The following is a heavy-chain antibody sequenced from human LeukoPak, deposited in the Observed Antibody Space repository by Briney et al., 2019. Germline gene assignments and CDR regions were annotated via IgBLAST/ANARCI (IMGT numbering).Heavy chain of an antibody. CDR1: GASITSCY. V-gene: IGHV4-4*07. CDR3: VRDGANWEEPNDAFDT. D-gene: IGHD1-26*01. J-gene: IGHJ3*02. Sequence: SETLSLTCAVSGASITSCYWSWVRQSAGKGLEGIGRLYTTGTTNYTPSLKSRLTMSEDSSKNQLSPTLTSVTAADTAGYYCVRDGANWEEPNDAFDTWGQGTLVTVSS. CDR2: LYTTGTT.